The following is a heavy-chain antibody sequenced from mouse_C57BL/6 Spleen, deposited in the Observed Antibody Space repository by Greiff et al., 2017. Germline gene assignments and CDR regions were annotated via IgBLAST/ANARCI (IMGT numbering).Heavy chain of an antibody. Sequence: VQLQQSGTVLARPGASVKMSCKTSGYTFTSYWMHWVKQRPGQGLEWIGAIYTGNSDTSYNQKFKGKAKLTAFTSASTAYMELSSLTNEDSAVYYCTRGGSSYGDYAMDYWGQGTSVTVSS. D-gene: IGHD1-1*01. CDR3: TRGGSSYGDYAMDY. CDR1: GYTFTSYW. V-gene: IGHV1-5*01. CDR2: IYTGNSDT. J-gene: IGHJ4*01.